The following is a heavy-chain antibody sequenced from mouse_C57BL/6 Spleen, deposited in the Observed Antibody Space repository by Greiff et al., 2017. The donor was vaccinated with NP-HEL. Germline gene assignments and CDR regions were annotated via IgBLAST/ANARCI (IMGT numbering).Heavy chain of an antibody. CDR2: ISNLAYSI. CDR1: GFTFSDYG. V-gene: IGHV5-15*01. J-gene: IGHJ4*01. CDR3: ARDYGSREDAMDY. D-gene: IGHD1-1*01. Sequence: DVPLVESGGGLVQPGGSLKLSCAASGFTFSDYGMAWVRQAPRKGPEWVAFISNLAYSIYYADTVTGRFTISRENAKNTLYLEMSSLRSEDTAMYYCARDYGSREDAMDYWGQGTSVTVSS.